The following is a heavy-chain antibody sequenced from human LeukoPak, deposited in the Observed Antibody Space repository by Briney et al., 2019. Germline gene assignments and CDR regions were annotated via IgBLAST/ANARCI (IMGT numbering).Heavy chain of an antibody. CDR3: ASAKGSGSSNWFDP. CDR2: IYYSGST. CDR1: GGSISSGGYY. Sequence: SETLSLTCTVSGGSISSGGYYWGWIRQPPGKGLEWIGSIYYSGSTYYNPSLKSRVTISVDTSKNQFSLKLSSVTAADTAVYYCASAKGSGSSNWFDPWGQGTLVTVSS. J-gene: IGHJ5*02. D-gene: IGHD3-10*01. V-gene: IGHV4-39*07.